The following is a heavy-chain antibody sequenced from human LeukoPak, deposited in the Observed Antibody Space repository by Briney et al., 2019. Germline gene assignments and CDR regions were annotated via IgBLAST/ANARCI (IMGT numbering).Heavy chain of an antibody. CDR3: ARAPYDYVWGSYRRTYDY. V-gene: IGHV4-34*01. J-gene: IGHJ4*02. Sequence: SDTLSLTCAVYGGSFSGYYWSWIRQPPGKGLEWIGEINHSGSTNYNPSLKSRVTISVDTSKNQFSLKLSSVTAADTAVYYCARAPYDYVWGSYRRTYDYWGQGTLVTVSS. CDR2: INHSGST. D-gene: IGHD3-16*02. CDR1: GGSFSGYY.